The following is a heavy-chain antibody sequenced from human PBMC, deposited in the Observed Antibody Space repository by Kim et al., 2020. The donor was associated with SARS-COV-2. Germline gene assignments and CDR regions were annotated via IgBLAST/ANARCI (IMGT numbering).Heavy chain of an antibody. CDR1: GFSLSSSGMS. Sequence: SGPTLVNPTQTLTLTCTFSGFSLSSSGMSVSWVRQPPGKALEWLALIHWDDDKLYSASLKTRLTISKDTSKNQVVLTMTNTDPADTATYYCARMPLYCSGGLCYHYYYYGMDVWGQGTTVTVSS. CDR3: ARMPLYCSGGLCYHYYYYGMDV. CDR2: IHWDDDK. J-gene: IGHJ6*02. V-gene: IGHV2-70*19. D-gene: IGHD2-15*01.